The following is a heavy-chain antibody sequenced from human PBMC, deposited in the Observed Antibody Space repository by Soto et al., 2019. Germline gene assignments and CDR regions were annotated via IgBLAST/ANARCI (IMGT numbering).Heavy chain of an antibody. D-gene: IGHD3-16*02. V-gene: IGHV3-23*01. Sequence: GGSLRLSCAASGFTFSSYAMSWVRQAPGKGLEWVSAISGSGGSTYYADSVKGRFTISRDNSKNTLYLQMNSLRAEDTAVYYCAKVGLDDIWGSYRYPFDYCGQXTLVTVSS. J-gene: IGHJ4*02. CDR2: ISGSGGST. CDR3: AKVGLDDIWGSYRYPFDY. CDR1: GFTFSSYA.